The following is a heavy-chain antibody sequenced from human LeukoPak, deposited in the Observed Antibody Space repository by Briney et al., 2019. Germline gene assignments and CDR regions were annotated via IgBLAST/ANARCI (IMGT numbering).Heavy chain of an antibody. CDR1: GFTFSNYW. CDR2: INQDGSEE. D-gene: IGHD5-12*01. V-gene: IGHV3-7*01. CDR3: VRDGGVSGYDLLDY. Sequence: GGSLRLSCAASGFTFSNYWMTWVRQAPGKGLEWVAHINQDGSEEHYMDSAKARFTISRGNAKNSLSLQMNSLRAEDTAVYYCVRDGGVSGYDLLDYWGQGTLVTVSS. J-gene: IGHJ4*02.